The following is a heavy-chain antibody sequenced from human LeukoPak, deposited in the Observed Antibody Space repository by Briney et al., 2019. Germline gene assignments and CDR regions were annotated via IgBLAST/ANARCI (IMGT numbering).Heavy chain of an antibody. V-gene: IGHV4-30-2*01. Sequence: SETLSLTCAVSGGSISSYGYSWSWIRQPPRKGLEWIGYIYHSGTTYYNPSLKSRVTILVDRSNTQFSLKLSSATAADTAVYYCARGFGSGWYLGAFHMWGQGTMVTVSS. D-gene: IGHD6-19*01. J-gene: IGHJ3*02. CDR3: ARGFGSGWYLGAFHM. CDR2: IYHSGTT. CDR1: GGSISSYGYS.